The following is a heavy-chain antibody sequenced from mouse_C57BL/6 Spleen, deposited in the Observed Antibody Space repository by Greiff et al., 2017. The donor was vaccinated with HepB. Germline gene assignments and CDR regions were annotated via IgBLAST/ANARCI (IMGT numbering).Heavy chain of an antibody. D-gene: IGHD1-1*01. CDR1: GYTFTSYW. V-gene: IGHV1-64*01. Sequence: QVQLQQPGAELVKPGASVKLSCKASGYTFTSYWMHWVKQRPGQGLEWIGMIHPNSGSTNYNEKFKSKATLTVDKSSSTAYMQLSSLTSEDSAVYYCARLPNYYGSRDYFDYWGQGTTLTVSS. CDR3: ARLPNYYGSRDYFDY. J-gene: IGHJ2*01. CDR2: IHPNSGST.